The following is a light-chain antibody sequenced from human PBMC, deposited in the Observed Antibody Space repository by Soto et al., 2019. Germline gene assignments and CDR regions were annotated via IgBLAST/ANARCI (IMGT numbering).Light chain of an antibody. CDR2: KVS. V-gene: IGKV2-30*01. J-gene: IGKJ2*01. CDR1: QSLVSSDGNTY. CDR3: MHATHCPYT. Sequence: DVVMTQSPLSLPVTLGQPASISCRSSQSLVSSDGNTYLNWFQQRPGQSPRRLIYKVSNRDSGVPDRFSGSGSGTDFTQKISRVEAEDVGVYYCMHATHCPYTFGQGTKLEIK.